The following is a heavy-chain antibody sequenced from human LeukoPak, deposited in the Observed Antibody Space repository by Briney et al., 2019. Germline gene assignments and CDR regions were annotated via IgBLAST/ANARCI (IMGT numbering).Heavy chain of an antibody. CDR2: IYYSGST. V-gene: IGHV4-39*01. J-gene: IGHJ3*02. CDR3: ATAQYYDYVWDAFDI. D-gene: IGHD3-16*01. CDR1: GGSISSSSYY. Sequence: PSETLSLTCTVSGGSISSSSYYWGWIRQPPGKGLEWIGSIYYSGSTYYNPSLKSRVTISVDTSKNQFSLKLSSVTAADTAVYYCATAQYYDYVWDAFDIWGQGTMVTVSS.